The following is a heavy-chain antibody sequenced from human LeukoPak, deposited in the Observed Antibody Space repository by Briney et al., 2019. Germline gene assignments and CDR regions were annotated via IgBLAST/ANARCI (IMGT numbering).Heavy chain of an antibody. CDR1: GFTLSSFG. CDR2: IPYDASNE. D-gene: IGHD3-22*01. V-gene: IGHV3-30*18. J-gene: IGHJ4*02. Sequence: GGSLRLSCAASGFTLSSFGMHWVRQAPGKGLEWVAVIPYDASNEYYTASVKGRFTISRDNSKNTLYLQMNRLRPEDTAVYYCAKGGLYDSTGHSHYFDYWGQGTLVTVSS. CDR3: AKGGLYDSTGHSHYFDY.